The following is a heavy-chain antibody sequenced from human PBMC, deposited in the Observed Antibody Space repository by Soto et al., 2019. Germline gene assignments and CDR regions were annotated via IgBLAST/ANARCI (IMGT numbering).Heavy chain of an antibody. V-gene: IGHV4-38-2*02. D-gene: IGHD2-2*01. CDR1: GDTIRSYY. CDR2: MYHSGST. CDR3: ARVPDY. Sequence: SETLSLTCSVSGDTIRSYYWGWIRQPPGKGLEWIGNMYHSGSTYYNPSLKSRVTISIDRSKNQFSLKLSSVTAADTAVYYCARVPDYCCHGILFTVYS. J-gene: IGHJ4*01.